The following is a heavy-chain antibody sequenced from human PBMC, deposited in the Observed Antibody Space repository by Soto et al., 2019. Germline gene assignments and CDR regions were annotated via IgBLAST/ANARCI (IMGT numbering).Heavy chain of an antibody. J-gene: IGHJ6*02. CDR3: ARGWAAAAGYYYYGMDV. Sequence: SVKVSCKASGGTFSSYTISWARQAPGQGLEWMGRIIPILGIANYAQKFQGRVTITADKSTSTAYMELSSLRSEDTAVYYCARGWAAAAGYYYYGMDVWGQGTTVTVSS. CDR2: IIPILGIA. V-gene: IGHV1-69*02. CDR1: GGTFSSYT. D-gene: IGHD6-13*01.